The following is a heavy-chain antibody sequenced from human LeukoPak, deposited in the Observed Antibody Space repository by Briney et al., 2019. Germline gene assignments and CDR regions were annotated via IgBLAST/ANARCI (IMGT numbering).Heavy chain of an antibody. J-gene: IGHJ4*02. CDR1: GFSLTTGVS. CDR2: TFWDDEK. Sequence: SGPTLVNPTQTLTLTCTFSGFSLTTGVSVGWIRQPPGKALEWPALTFWDDEKQYSPSLRSRVTITKDTSKNQVVLTMTNMDPVDTATYYCARRQRYYFGSGSFAYHFDSWGQGILVTVSS. V-gene: IGHV2-5*02. CDR3: ARRQRYYFGSGSFAYHFDS. D-gene: IGHD3-10*01.